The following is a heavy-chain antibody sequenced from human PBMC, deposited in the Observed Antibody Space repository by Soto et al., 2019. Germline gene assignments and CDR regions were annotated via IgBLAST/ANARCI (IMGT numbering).Heavy chain of an antibody. CDR3: AKDGGIAARPGRGGYGMDV. V-gene: IGHV3-23*01. D-gene: IGHD6-6*01. CDR1: GFTFSSYA. CDR2: ISGSGGST. J-gene: IGHJ6*02. Sequence: GGSLRLSCAASGFTFSSYAMGWVRQPPGNGLDWVSAISGSGGSTYYADSVKGRFTISRDNSKNTRYLQMNSLRAEDTAVYYCAKDGGIAARPGRGGYGMDVWGQGTTVTVSS.